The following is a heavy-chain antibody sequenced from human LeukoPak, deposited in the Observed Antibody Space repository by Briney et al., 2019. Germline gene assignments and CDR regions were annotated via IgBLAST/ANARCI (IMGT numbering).Heavy chain of an antibody. CDR2: IYYSGST. CDR1: GGSISSGGYY. Sequence: PSETLSLTCTVSGGSISSGGYYWSWIRQPPGKGLEWIGYIYYSGSTYYNPSLKSRVTISVDTSKNQFSLKLSSVTAADTAVYYCARAYYDFWSGLVAPYYYYYMDVWGKGTTVTVSS. V-gene: IGHV4-30-4*08. D-gene: IGHD3-3*01. J-gene: IGHJ6*03. CDR3: ARAYYDFWSGLVAPYYYYYMDV.